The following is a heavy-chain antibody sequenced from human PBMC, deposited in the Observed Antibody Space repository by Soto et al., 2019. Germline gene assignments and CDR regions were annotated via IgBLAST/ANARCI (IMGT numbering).Heavy chain of an antibody. CDR1: GYTLTELS. V-gene: IGHV1-24*01. CDR2: FDPEDGET. J-gene: IGHJ4*02. CDR3: ATDYSYGNSYFDY. D-gene: IGHD5-18*01. Sequence: QVQLVQSGAEVKKPGASVKVSCKVSGYTLTELSMHWVRQAPGKGLEWMGGFDPEDGETIYAQKFQGRVTMTEERSTDTAYMELSSLRSEDTAVYYCATDYSYGNSYFDYWGQGTLVTVSS.